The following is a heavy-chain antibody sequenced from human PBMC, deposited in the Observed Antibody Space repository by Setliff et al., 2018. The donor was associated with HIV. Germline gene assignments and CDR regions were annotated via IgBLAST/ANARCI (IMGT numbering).Heavy chain of an antibody. J-gene: IGHJ4*02. Sequence: SVKVSCKASGGTFSSYAISWVRQAPGQGLEWMGGIIPILGVANYAQKFQGRVTITADKSTSTAYMELSSLRSEDTAVYYCARATYYYDSSGYIDDYWGQGTLVTVSS. D-gene: IGHD3-22*01. CDR3: ARATYYYDSSGYIDDY. CDR2: IIPILGVA. V-gene: IGHV1-69*10. CDR1: GGTFSSYA.